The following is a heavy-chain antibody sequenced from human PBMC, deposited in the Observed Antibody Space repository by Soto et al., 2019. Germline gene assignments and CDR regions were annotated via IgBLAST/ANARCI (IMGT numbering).Heavy chain of an antibody. J-gene: IGHJ2*01. CDR3: AREVVAVTPDWYFDL. V-gene: IGHV1-69*02. Sequence: QVQLVQSGAEVKKPGSSVKVSCKASGGTFSSYTISWVRQAPGQGLEWMGRIIPILGIANYAQKFQGRVTITADKSTSTAYMELSSPRSEDTAVYYCAREVVAVTPDWYFDLWGRGTLVTVSS. CDR2: IIPILGIA. D-gene: IGHD2-15*01. CDR1: GGTFSSYT.